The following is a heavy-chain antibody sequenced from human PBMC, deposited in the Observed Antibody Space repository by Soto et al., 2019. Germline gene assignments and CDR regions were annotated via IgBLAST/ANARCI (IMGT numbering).Heavy chain of an antibody. Sequence: PGGSLRLSCAASGFTFSSYSMNWVRQAPGKGLEWVSYISSSSSTTYHADSVKGRFTISRDNAKNSLYLQMNSLRDEDTAVYYCARDRWGRTTVTAVGAFDIWGQGTMVTVSS. D-gene: IGHD4-17*01. CDR3: ARDRWGRTTVTAVGAFDI. J-gene: IGHJ3*02. V-gene: IGHV3-48*02. CDR2: ISSSSSTT. CDR1: GFTFSSYS.